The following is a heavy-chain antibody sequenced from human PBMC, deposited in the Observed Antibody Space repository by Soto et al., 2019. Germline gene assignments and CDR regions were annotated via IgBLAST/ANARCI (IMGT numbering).Heavy chain of an antibody. V-gene: IGHV3-23*01. J-gene: IGHJ5*02. CDR1: GFTFSSYA. CDR3: AKNIAASGYFFDP. Sequence: PGGSLRLSCAASGFTFSSYAMSWVRQAPGKGLEWVSAISGSGGSTYYADSVKGRFTISRDNSKNTLYLQMNSLRADDTAIYYCAKNIAASGYFFDPWGQGTLVTVSS. CDR2: ISGSGGST. D-gene: IGHD6-13*01.